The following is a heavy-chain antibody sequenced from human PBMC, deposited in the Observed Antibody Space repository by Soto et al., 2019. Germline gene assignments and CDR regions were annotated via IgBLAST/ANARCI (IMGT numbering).Heavy chain of an antibody. D-gene: IGHD6-19*01. CDR1: GFTFSSYA. V-gene: IGHV3-30-3*01. CDR2: ISYDGSNK. J-gene: IGHJ6*01. CDR3: AREGDGSGWNPFYYYYGMDV. Sequence: QVQLVESGGGVVQPGRSLRLSCAASGFTFSSYAMHWVRQAPGKGLEWVAVISYDGSNKYYADSVKGRFTISRDNSKNTLYLQMNSLRAEDTAVYYCAREGDGSGWNPFYYYYGMDVW.